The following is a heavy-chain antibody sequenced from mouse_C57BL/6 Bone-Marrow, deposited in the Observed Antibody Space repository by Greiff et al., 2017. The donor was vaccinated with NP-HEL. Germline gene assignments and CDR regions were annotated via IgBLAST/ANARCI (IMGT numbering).Heavy chain of an antibody. CDR2: SRNKANDYTT. CDR3: AGDNWDGYLDV. D-gene: IGHD4-1*01. J-gene: IGHJ1*03. V-gene: IGHV7-1*01. CDR1: GFTFSDFY. Sequence: EVKLVESGGGLVQSGRSLRLSCATSGFTFSDFYMEWVRQAPGKGLEWIAASRNKANDYTTEYSASVKGRFIVSRDTSQSILYLQMNALRAEDTAIYYCAGDNWDGYLDVWGTGTTVTVSA.